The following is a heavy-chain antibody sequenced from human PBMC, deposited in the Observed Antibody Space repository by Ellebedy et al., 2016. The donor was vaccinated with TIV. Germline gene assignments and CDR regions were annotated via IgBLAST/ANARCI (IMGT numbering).Heavy chain of an antibody. CDR3: AKTEPYGTTWFGRIF. CDR1: GFTFSSYA. V-gene: IGHV3-23*01. CDR2: ITAGGNT. J-gene: IGHJ4*02. Sequence: GESLKISCSASGFTFSSYAMHWVRQAPGKGLEWVSAITAGGNTHYADSVKGRFTISRDNSKTTLYLQMTSLRADDTAVYYCAKTEPYGTTWFGRIFWGQGTLVTVSS. D-gene: IGHD6-13*01.